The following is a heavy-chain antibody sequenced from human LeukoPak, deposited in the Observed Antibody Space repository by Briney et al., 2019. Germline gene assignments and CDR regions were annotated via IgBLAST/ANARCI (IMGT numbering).Heavy chain of an antibody. V-gene: IGHV1-18*01. D-gene: IGHD3-22*01. CDR1: GYTFTIYG. CDR2: ISAYNGNT. CDR3: ARDPYYYDSSGYAAYNWFDP. Sequence: ASVKVSCKASGYTFTIYGISWVRQAPGQGLEWMGWISAYNGNTNYAQKLQGRVTMTTDTSTSTAYMELRSLRSDDTAVYYCARDPYYYDSSGYAAYNWFDPWGQGTLVTVSS. J-gene: IGHJ5*02.